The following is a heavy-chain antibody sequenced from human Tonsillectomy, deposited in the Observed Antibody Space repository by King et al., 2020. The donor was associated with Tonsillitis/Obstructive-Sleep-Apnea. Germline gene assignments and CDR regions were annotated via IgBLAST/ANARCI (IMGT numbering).Heavy chain of an antibody. Sequence: VQLQQWGAGLLKPSETLSLTCAVYGGSFSGYYWSWIRQPPGEGLEWIGDINHNGGTHYNPSLKGRVTISVDTAKHQFSLKLSSVTAADTAVYYCARGKWEPRFDSWGQGTLVTVSS. CDR3: ARGKWEPRFDS. CDR2: INHNGGT. V-gene: IGHV4-34*01. CDR1: GGSFSGYY. J-gene: IGHJ5*01. D-gene: IGHD1-26*01.